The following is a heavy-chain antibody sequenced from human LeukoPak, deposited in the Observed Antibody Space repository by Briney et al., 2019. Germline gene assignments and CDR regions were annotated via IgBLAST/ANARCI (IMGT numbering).Heavy chain of an antibody. V-gene: IGHV1-69*13. Sequence: ASVKVSCKSSGGSFSNYEISWVRQGPGQGLEWMGGITPMFGTTNYAPKFQGRVTLTADESTSTVHMEVHSLRLDDTAMYYCARVVIQWELLPYYYYMDVWGKGTTVTVSS. D-gene: IGHD1-26*01. CDR3: ARVVIQWELLPYYYYMDV. J-gene: IGHJ6*03. CDR2: ITPMFGTT. CDR1: GGSFSNYE.